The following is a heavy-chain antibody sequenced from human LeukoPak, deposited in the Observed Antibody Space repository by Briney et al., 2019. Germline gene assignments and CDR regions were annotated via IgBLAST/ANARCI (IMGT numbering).Heavy chain of an antibody. J-gene: IGHJ4*02. D-gene: IGHD2-21*02. CDR3: ARGPYCGGDCYFAY. CDR2: IYTSGST. CDR1: GGSISSYY. V-gene: IGHV4-4*07. Sequence: PSETLSLTCTVSGGSISSYYWSWIRQPAGKGLEWIGRIYTSGSTYYNPSLKSRVTISVDTSKNQFSLKLSSVTAADTAVYFCARGPYCGGDCYFAYWGQGTLVTVSS.